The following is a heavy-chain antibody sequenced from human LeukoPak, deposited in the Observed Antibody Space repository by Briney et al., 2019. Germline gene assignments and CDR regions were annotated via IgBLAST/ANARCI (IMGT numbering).Heavy chain of an antibody. CDR2: ISGSGGST. V-gene: IGHV3-23*01. CDR3: ARDSYSSSWTFDY. CDR1: GFTFSSYA. J-gene: IGHJ4*02. Sequence: GGSLRLSCAASGFTFSSYAMSWVRQAPGKGLEWVSAISGSGGSTYYADSVKGRFTISRDNAKNSLYLQMNSLRAEDTAVYYCARDSYSSSWTFDYWGQGTLVTVS. D-gene: IGHD6-13*01.